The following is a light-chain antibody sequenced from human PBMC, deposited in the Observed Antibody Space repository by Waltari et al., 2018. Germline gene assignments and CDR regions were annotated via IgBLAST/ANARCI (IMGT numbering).Light chain of an antibody. CDR2: EVS. J-gene: IGLJ2*01. CDR1: SSDVGAYNY. CDR3: SSYTSSISVV. V-gene: IGLV2-14*01. Sequence: QSALTQPASVSGSPGQSITISCPGTSSDVGAYNYVSWFPRHPGKAPNLIIYEVSTRPGGVSNRFSASKSGNTASLTISGLQAEDEADYYCSSYTSSISVVFGGGTKVTVL.